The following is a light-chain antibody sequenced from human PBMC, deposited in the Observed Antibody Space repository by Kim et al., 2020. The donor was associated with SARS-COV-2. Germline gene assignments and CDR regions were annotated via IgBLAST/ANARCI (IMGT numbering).Light chain of an antibody. CDR1: QSISSY. CDR3: QQSYSTPYT. Sequence: DIQITQSPSSLSASVGDRVTITCRASQSISSYLNWYQQKPGKAPNLLIYAASSLQSGVPSRFSGSGSGTDFTLTISSLQPEDFATYYCQQSYSTPYTFGQGTKLEI. CDR2: AAS. J-gene: IGKJ2*01. V-gene: IGKV1-39*01.